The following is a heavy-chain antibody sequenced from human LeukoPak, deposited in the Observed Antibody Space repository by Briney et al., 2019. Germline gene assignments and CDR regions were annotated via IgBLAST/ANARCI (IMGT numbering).Heavy chain of an antibody. V-gene: IGHV4-38-2*01. Sequence: SETLSLTCAVAGYSISSGYYWGWLRQPPGKGLEWIGTIYQSGSTNYNPSLKRRVTISVDTSKNQFSLKLSSLTAADTAVYYCARRVRGSGVNWFDPWGQGTLVTVSS. CDR3: ARRVRGSGVNWFDP. CDR1: GYSISSGYY. D-gene: IGHD6-19*01. J-gene: IGHJ5*02. CDR2: IYQSGST.